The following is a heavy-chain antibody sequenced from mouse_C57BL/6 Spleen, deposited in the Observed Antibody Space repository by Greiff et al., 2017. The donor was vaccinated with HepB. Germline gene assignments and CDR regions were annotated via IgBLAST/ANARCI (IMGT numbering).Heavy chain of an antibody. D-gene: IGHD2-4*01. Sequence: VKLQQPGAELVKPGASVKMSCKASGYTFTSYWITWVKQRPGQGLEWIGDIYPGSGSTNYNEKFKSKATLTVDTSSSTAYMQLSSLTSEDSAVYYCARKKSYDYDPYFDYWGQGTTLTVSS. CDR1: GYTFTSYW. CDR3: ARKKSYDYDPYFDY. V-gene: IGHV1-55*01. CDR2: IYPGSGST. J-gene: IGHJ2*01.